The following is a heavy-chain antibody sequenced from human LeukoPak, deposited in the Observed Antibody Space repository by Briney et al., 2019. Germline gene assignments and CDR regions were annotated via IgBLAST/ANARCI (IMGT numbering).Heavy chain of an antibody. J-gene: IGHJ3*02. Sequence: GGSLRLSCAASGFDFSTYAINWVRQAPGKGLEWLSSISGSGDSASYADSVEGRFTISRDNSKNTLYLQMNSLRAEDTAVYYCARDGQGDDAFDIWGQGTMVTVSS. CDR1: GFDFSTYA. CDR3: ARDGQGDDAFDI. CDR2: ISGSGDSA. D-gene: IGHD3-16*01. V-gene: IGHV3-23*01.